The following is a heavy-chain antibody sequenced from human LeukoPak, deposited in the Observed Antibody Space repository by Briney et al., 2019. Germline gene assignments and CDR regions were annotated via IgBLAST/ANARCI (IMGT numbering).Heavy chain of an antibody. CDR1: GFTFSNYA. Sequence: PGGSLRLSCRGSGFTFSNYALTWVRQAPGKGLDWVSAISGSGGSSYYADSVKGRFTISRDNSKNTLYLQMNSLRVEDTAVYHCASLGGRYYAPSNWFDHWGQGTLVTVSS. CDR2: ISGSGGSS. CDR3: ASLGGRYYAPSNWFDH. J-gene: IGHJ5*02. V-gene: IGHV3-23*01. D-gene: IGHD3-10*01.